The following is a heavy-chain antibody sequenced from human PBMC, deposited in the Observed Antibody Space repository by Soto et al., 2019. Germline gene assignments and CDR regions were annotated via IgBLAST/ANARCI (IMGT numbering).Heavy chain of an antibody. CDR3: ARVPGRGGTSCYSCYYYGMDV. CDR2: IIPILGTA. J-gene: IGHJ6*02. CDR1: GGTFSSYA. V-gene: IGHV1-69*10. D-gene: IGHD2-2*01. Sequence: SVKVSCKASGGTFSSYAISWVRQAPGQGLEWMGGIIPILGTANYAQKFQGRVTITADKSTSTAYMELSSLRSEDTAVYYCARVPGRGGTSCYSCYYYGMDVWGQGTTVTVSS.